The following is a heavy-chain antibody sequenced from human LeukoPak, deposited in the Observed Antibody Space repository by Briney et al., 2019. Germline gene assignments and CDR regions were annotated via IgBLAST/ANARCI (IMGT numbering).Heavy chain of an antibody. V-gene: IGHV4-30-4*01. CDR2: IHYSGIA. CDR3: ARYYFDSSAYYSNWFDP. D-gene: IGHD3-22*01. CDR1: GGSIGGGDSH. Sequence: SQTLSLTCTVSGGSIGGGDSHWSWIRQPPGKGLEWIGYIHYSGIAQYNPSLRSRLTISLDTSKNQFSLKLSSLTAADTAVYYCARYYFDSSAYYSNWFDPWGQGTLVTVSS. J-gene: IGHJ5*02.